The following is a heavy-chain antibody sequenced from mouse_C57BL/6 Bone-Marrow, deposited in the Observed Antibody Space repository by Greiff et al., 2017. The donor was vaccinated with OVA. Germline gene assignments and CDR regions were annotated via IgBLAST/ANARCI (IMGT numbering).Heavy chain of an antibody. V-gene: IGHV2-5*01. CDR1: GFSLTSYG. D-gene: IGHD3-1*01. CDR2: IWRGGST. Sequence: VQLQESGPGLVQPSQSLSITCTVSGFSLTSYGVHWVRQSPGKGLEWLGVIWRGGSTDYNAAFMSRLSITKDNSKSQVFFKMNSLQADDTAIYYCAKEARRSFSGSFAYWGQGTLVTVSA. J-gene: IGHJ3*01. CDR3: AKEARRSFSGSFAY.